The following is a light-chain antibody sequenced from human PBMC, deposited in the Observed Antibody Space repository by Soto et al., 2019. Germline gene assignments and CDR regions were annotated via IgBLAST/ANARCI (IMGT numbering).Light chain of an antibody. CDR2: EVS. V-gene: IGLV2-14*01. J-gene: IGLJ3*02. Sequence: QSALTPPASVSGSPGQSITISCTGTSSDVGAYHYVSWYQQHPDKAPNLMIFEVSDRPSGVSNRFSGSNSGNTASLTISGLQAEDEADYFCSSYTSNSTLVFGGGTKLTLL. CDR1: SSDVGAYHY. CDR3: SSYTSNSTLV.